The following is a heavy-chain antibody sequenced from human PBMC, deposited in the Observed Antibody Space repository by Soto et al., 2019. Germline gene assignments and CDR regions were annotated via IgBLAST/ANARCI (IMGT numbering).Heavy chain of an antibody. V-gene: IGHV3-74*01. Sequence: PGGSLRLSCAASGFTFSSYWMHWVRQAPGKGLVWVSRLNSDGSITNYADSGKGRFTISRDNAKNTLYLQMNSLRAEDTAVYYCARGISYGFDIWGQGTMVTVSS. D-gene: IGHD2-21*01. CDR3: ARGISYGFDI. CDR1: GFTFSSYW. J-gene: IGHJ3*02. CDR2: LNSDGSIT.